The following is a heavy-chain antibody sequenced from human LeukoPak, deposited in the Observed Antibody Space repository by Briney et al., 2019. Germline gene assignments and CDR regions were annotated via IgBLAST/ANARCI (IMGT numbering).Heavy chain of an antibody. J-gene: IGHJ4*02. CDR2: IYSSGST. D-gene: IGHD6-13*01. CDR1: GGSISSYY. CDR3: ARGSSRSSLTDFDY. V-gene: IGHV4-4*07. Sequence: SETLSLTCTVSGGSISSYYWSWIRQPAGKGLEWIGRIYSSGSTNYNPSLKSRVTMSVDTSKNQFSLKLSSVTAADTAVYYCARGSSRSSLTDFDYWGQGTLVTVSS.